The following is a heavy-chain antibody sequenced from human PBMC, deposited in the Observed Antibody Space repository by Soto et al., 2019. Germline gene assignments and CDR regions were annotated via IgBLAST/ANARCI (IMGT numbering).Heavy chain of an antibody. CDR2: FIAMLGTP. D-gene: IGHD5-18*01. V-gene: IGHV1-69*13. Sequence: SVKVSCNASGGTFGSKGRAWVRQAPGQGVEWMGGFIAMLGTPTYAKKVQGRATISADESLTSSDLELRSLRSEDTGVYFCARGAMANFDDWGQGTVVTVYS. CDR3: ARGAMANFDD. J-gene: IGHJ4*02. CDR1: GGTFGSKG.